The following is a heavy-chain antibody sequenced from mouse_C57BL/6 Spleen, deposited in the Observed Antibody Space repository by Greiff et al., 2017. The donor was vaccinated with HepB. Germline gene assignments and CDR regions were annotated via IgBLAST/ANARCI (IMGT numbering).Heavy chain of an antibody. CDR1: GLNIKDTY. J-gene: IGHJ2*01. V-gene: IGHV14-3*02. CDR3: ASMARE. D-gene: IGHD1-1*02. Sequence: EVQVQQSGAELVKAGATAKLSCTAAGLNIKDTYMHWLKQWPERGVEWMGRMDAPNGITKYDPKFQGKATVAADTSSNTAYLQLSSLTSADTAVYYCASMAREWGRGTALTVSS. CDR2: MDAPNGIT.